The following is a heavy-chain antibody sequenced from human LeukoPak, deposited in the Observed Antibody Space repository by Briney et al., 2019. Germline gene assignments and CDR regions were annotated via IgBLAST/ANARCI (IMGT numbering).Heavy chain of an antibody. CDR2: INNSGTT. J-gene: IGHJ4*02. CDR1: GGSFSGYY. D-gene: IGHD3-3*01. V-gene: IGHV4-34*01. Sequence: SETLSLICAVYGGSFSGYYWSWIRQPPGKGLEWIGEINNSGTTNYNPSLKSRVTISVDTSKNQFSLKLSSVTAADTAVYYCARGGTYYDFWSGYLGFDYWGQGTLVTVSS. CDR3: ARGGTYYDFWSGYLGFDY.